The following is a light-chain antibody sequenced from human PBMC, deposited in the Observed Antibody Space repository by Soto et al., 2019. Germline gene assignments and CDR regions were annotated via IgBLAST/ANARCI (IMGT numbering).Light chain of an antibody. V-gene: IGLV1-47*01. CDR2: KND. CDR1: FSNVGRNY. J-gene: IGLJ2*01. CDR3: AAWDDSLSVGL. Sequence: QSVLTQPPSMSGTTGQRLSISCSGSFSNVGRNYVFWYQQLPGAAPKLLIYKNDQPPSGVPDRFSGFKSGTSASLGISGLRSDDEADYYCAAWDDSLSVGLFGGGTQLTVL.